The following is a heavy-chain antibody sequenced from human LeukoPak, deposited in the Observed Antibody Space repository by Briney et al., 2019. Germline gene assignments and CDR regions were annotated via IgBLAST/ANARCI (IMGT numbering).Heavy chain of an antibody. Sequence: GGSLRLSCAASGFTFSSYAMHWVRQAPGKGLEYVSAISSNGGSTYYANSVKGRFTISRDNSKNTLYLQMGSLRAEDMAVYYCAKDSGGNSDYWGQGTLVTVSS. J-gene: IGHJ4*02. CDR3: AKDSGGNSDY. V-gene: IGHV3-64*01. CDR1: GFTFSSYA. D-gene: IGHD4-23*01. CDR2: ISSNGGST.